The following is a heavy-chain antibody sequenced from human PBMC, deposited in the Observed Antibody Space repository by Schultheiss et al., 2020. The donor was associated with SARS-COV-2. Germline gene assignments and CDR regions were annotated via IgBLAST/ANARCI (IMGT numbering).Heavy chain of an antibody. V-gene: IGHV3-74*01. Sequence: GGSLRLSCAASGFTFSSYWMHWVRQAPGKGLVWVSRINSDGSSTSYADSVKGRFTISRDNAKNSLYLQMNSLRDEDTALYYCARATMGGTYYFDFWGQGTLVTVSS. D-gene: IGHD1-26*01. J-gene: IGHJ4*02. CDR3: ARATMGGTYYFDF. CDR2: INSDGSST. CDR1: GFTFSSYW.